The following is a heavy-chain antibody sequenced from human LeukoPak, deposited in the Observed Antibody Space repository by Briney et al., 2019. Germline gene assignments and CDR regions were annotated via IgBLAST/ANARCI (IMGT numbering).Heavy chain of an antibody. D-gene: IGHD3-10*01. V-gene: IGHV4-34*01. CDR1: GGSFSGYY. Sequence: SETLSLTCAVYGGSFSGYYWSWIRQPPGKGLEWIGEINHSGSTNYNPSLKSRVTISVDTSKNQFSLKLSSVTAADTAVYYCARAGPPVRGARRYNWFDPWGQGTLVTVSS. CDR3: ARAGPPVRGARRYNWFDP. J-gene: IGHJ5*02. CDR2: INHSGST.